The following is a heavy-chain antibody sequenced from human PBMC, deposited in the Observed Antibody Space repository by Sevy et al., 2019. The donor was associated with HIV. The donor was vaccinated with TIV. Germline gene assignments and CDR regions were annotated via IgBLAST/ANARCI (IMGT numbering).Heavy chain of an antibody. Sequence: GGSLRLSCAASGFTFSSYAMSWVRQAPGKGLEWVSAISGSGGSTYYADSVNGRFTISRDNSKNTLYLQMNSLRAEDTAVYYCAKSIAVAGGGLYYYYYMDVWGKGTTVTVSS. V-gene: IGHV3-23*01. J-gene: IGHJ6*03. CDR2: ISGSGGST. CDR3: AKSIAVAGGGLYYYYYMDV. CDR1: GFTFSSYA. D-gene: IGHD6-19*01.